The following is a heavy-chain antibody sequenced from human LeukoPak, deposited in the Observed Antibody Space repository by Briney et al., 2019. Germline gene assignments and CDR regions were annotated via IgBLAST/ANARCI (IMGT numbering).Heavy chain of an antibody. CDR1: GFTFDDYA. CDR2: ISWNSGSI. V-gene: IGHV3-9*01. CDR3: AKEAGQFDP. J-gene: IGHJ5*02. Sequence: GRSLRLSCAASGFTFDDYAMHWVRQAPGKGLEWVSGISWNSGSIGYADSVKGRFTISRDNAKNSLYLQMNSLRAEDTALYYCAKEAGQFDPWGQGTLVTVSS. D-gene: IGHD6-19*01.